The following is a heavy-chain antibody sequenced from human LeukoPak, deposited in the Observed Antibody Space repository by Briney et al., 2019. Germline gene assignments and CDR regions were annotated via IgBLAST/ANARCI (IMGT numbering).Heavy chain of an antibody. V-gene: IGHV3-48*01. D-gene: IGHD6-13*01. CDR1: GFSLTNFD. Sequence: GGSLRLSCAASGFSLTNFDMNWIRQAPGKGLEWVSFFSVRYNVIYYADSVKGRFTVSRDEAKNSLYLQMNSLRAEYTALYYCARDLPIAAADFWGQGTLVTVSS. CDR2: FSVRYNVI. CDR3: ARDLPIAAADF. J-gene: IGHJ4*02.